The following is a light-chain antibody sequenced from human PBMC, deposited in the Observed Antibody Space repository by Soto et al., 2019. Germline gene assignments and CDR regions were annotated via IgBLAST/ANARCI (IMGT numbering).Light chain of an antibody. Sequence: QSALTQPPSASGSLGSSVTISCTGTSSDVGGHKYVSWYQHHPGKAPKVLISEVSNRPSGVSNRFSGSKSGNTASLTISGLQAEDEADYYCNSYATGNTRVFGTGTKVTVL. CDR2: EVS. J-gene: IGLJ1*01. CDR1: SSDVGGHKY. CDR3: NSYATGNTRV. V-gene: IGLV2-8*01.